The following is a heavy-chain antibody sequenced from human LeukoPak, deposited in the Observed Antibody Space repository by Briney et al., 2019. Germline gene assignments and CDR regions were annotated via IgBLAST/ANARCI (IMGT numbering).Heavy chain of an antibody. Sequence: SQTLSLTCAVSGGSISSGGYSWSWIRQPPGKGLEWIGYIYHSGSTYYNPSLKSRVTISVDRSKNQFSLKLSSVTAADTAVYYCARARSGTFDPWGQGTLVTVSS. CDR1: GGSISSGGYS. J-gene: IGHJ5*02. D-gene: IGHD2-2*01. CDR2: IYHSGST. V-gene: IGHV4-30-2*01. CDR3: ARARSGTFDP.